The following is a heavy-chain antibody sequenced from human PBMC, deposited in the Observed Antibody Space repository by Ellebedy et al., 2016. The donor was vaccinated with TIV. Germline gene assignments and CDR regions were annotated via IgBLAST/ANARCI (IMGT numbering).Heavy chain of an antibody. J-gene: IGHJ4*02. CDR2: ISGSGGST. Sequence: GESLKISXAASGFTFSSYAMSWVRQAPGKGLEWVSAISGSGGSTYYADSVKGRFTISRDNSKNTLYLQMNSLRAEDTAVYYCAKDSVEGVVNLFDYWGQGTLVTVSS. CDR3: AKDSVEGVVNLFDY. D-gene: IGHD4-23*01. V-gene: IGHV3-23*01. CDR1: GFTFSSYA.